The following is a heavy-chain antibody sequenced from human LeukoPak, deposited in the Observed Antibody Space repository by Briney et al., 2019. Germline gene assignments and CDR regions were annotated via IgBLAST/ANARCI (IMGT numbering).Heavy chain of an antibody. J-gene: IGHJ6*02. CDR1: GGTFSSYA. V-gene: IGHV1-69*13. CDR3: ARVALDRGNSERDDGVGYGYYYYGMDV. Sequence: SVKVSCKASGGTFSSYAISWVRQAPGQGLEWMGGIIPIFGTANYAQKFQGRVTITADESTSTAYMELSSLRSEDTAVYYCARVALDRGNSERDDGVGYGYYYYGMDVWGQGTTVTVSS. D-gene: IGHD4-23*01. CDR2: IIPIFGTA.